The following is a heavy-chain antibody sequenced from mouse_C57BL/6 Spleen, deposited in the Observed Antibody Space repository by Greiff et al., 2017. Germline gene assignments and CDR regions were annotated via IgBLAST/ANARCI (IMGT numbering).Heavy chain of an antibody. Sequence: QVQLQQSGAELVRPGASVKLSCKASGYTFTDYYINWVKQRPGQGLEWIARIYPGSGNTYYNEKFKGKATLTAEKSSSTAYMQLSSLTSEDSAVYFCARKDGYYSYFDVWGTGTTVTVSS. V-gene: IGHV1-76*01. CDR1: GYTFTDYY. D-gene: IGHD2-3*01. J-gene: IGHJ1*03. CDR2: IYPGSGNT. CDR3: ARKDGYYSYFDV.